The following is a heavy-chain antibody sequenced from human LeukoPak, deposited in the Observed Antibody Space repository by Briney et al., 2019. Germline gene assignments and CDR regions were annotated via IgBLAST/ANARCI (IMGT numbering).Heavy chain of an antibody. CDR2: IGKDGTGN. CDR1: GFSLSRYW. Sequence: GGSLRLSCAASGFSLSRYWMSWVRQAPGKGLEWVANIGKDGTGNHYVDSVKGRFTIYRDNAKNSLYLQMNSLRGDDTAVYYCARDLDFYATDYWGQGTLVTVSS. CDR3: ARDLDFYATDY. J-gene: IGHJ4*02. D-gene: IGHD2/OR15-2a*01. V-gene: IGHV3-7*01.